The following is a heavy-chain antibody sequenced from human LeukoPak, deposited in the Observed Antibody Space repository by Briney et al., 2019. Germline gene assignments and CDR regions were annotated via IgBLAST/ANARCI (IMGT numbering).Heavy chain of an antibody. D-gene: IGHD3-9*01. Sequence: ASVKVSCKASGYTFTGYYMHWVRQAPGQGLEWMGWINPNSGGTNYAQKFQGRVTMTRDTSISTAYMELSRLRSDDTAVYYCARAHILTGYYRFDYWGQGALVTVSS. CDR2: INPNSGGT. CDR3: ARAHILTGYYRFDY. CDR1: GYTFTGYY. V-gene: IGHV1-2*02. J-gene: IGHJ4*02.